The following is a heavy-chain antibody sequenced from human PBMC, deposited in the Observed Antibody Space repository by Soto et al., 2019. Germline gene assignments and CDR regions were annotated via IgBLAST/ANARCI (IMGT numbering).Heavy chain of an antibody. V-gene: IGHV4-34*01. CDR3: ARGVEVVPAAIGNWFDP. Sequence: PSETLSLTCAGYGGSFSGYYWSWIRQPPGKGLEWIGEINHSGSTNYNPSLKSRVTISVDTSKNQFSLKLSSVTAADTAVYYCARGVEVVPAAIGNWFDPWGQGTLVTVSS. CDR2: INHSGST. CDR1: GGSFSGYY. J-gene: IGHJ5*02. D-gene: IGHD2-2*02.